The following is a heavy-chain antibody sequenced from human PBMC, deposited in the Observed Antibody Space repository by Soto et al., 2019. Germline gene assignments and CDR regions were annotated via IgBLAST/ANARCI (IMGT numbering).Heavy chain of an antibody. CDR3: VKDRDSNSWPSRDV. CDR2: ISPNSGNI. CDR1: GYTFTRNG. J-gene: IGHJ6*02. V-gene: IGHV1-18*01. D-gene: IGHD3-22*01. Sequence: QVHLVQSGAEVKKPGASVNVSCKTSGYTFTRNGISWVRQAPGQGLEWMGWISPNSGNIKYAQKLQGRVIMTTDPSTSTAYMELRSLRSDDTAVYYCVKDRDSNSWPSRDVWGPGTTVTVSS.